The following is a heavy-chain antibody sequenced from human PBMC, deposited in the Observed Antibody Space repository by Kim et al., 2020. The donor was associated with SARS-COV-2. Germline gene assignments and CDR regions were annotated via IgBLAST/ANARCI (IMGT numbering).Heavy chain of an antibody. D-gene: IGHD5-12*01. CDR3: AKGYGYAGGVDY. J-gene: IGHJ4*02. V-gene: IGHV3-30*18. CDR2: ISYDGSNK. CDR1: GFTFSSYG. Sequence: GGSLRLSCAASGFTFSSYGMHWVRQAPGKGLEWVAVISYDGSNKYYADSVKGRFTISRDNSKNTLYLQMNSLRAEDTAVYYCAKGYGYAGGVDYWGQGTLVPVPS.